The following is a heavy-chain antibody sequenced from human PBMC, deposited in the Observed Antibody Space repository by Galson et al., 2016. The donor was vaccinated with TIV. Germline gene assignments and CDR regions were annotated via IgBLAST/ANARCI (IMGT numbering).Heavy chain of an antibody. CDR1: GYTFINYG. Sequence: SVKVSCKASGYTFINYGVGWVRQAPGQGLEWMGWISAYNGNKRYAKKLQARVTMTTDTSTNTAYMERRSLSSDDTAVYYCARGPSVFQEVIHYFDYWGQGTLVTVSS. CDR3: ARGPSVFQEVIHYFDY. J-gene: IGHJ4*02. CDR2: ISAYNGNK. D-gene: IGHD3-10*01. V-gene: IGHV1-18*01.